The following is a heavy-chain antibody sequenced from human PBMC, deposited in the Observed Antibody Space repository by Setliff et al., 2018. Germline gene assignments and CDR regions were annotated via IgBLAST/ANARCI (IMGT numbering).Heavy chain of an antibody. D-gene: IGHD1-1*01. CDR1: GGSISSGNHF. Sequence: PSETLSLTCTLSGGSISSGNHFWSWIRQPAGKGLEWIGRIYTSGSPKYIPSLKSRVTMSVDTSKNQFSLRLDSVTAADTAVYYCASGRRDSYNFADWYLDLWGPGTLVTVSS. CDR2: IYTSGSP. CDR3: ASGRRDSYNFADWYLDL. V-gene: IGHV4-61*02. J-gene: IGHJ2*01.